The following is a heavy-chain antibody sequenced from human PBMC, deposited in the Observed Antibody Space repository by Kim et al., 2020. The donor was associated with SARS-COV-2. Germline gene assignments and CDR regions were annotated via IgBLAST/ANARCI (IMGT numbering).Heavy chain of an antibody. CDR3: AVPSDDSSGYYYDY. CDR2: INPNSGGT. J-gene: IGHJ4*02. Sequence: ASVKVSCKASGYTFTGYYMHWVRQAPGQGLEWMGWINPNSGGTNYAQKFQSRVTMTRDTSISTAYMELSRLRSDDTAVYYCAVPSDDSSGYYYDYWGQGTLVTVSS. D-gene: IGHD3-22*01. V-gene: IGHV1-2*02. CDR1: GYTFTGYY.